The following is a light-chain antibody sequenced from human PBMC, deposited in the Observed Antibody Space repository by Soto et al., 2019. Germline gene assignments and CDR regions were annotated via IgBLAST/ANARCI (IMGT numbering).Light chain of an antibody. CDR2: AAS. Sequence: DIQMTQSPSSLSASVGDGVTIACRASQGIRSDLVWYQQQPGKAPKRLIYAASRLESGVPSRFSASGSGTEFTLTISSLHPEDFATYYCLQHKTFPWTFGQGTKVEIK. CDR1: QGIRSD. CDR3: LQHKTFPWT. V-gene: IGKV1-17*01. J-gene: IGKJ1*01.